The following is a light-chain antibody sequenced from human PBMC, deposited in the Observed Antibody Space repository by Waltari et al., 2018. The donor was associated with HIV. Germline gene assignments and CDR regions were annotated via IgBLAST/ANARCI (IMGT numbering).Light chain of an antibody. CDR1: STDVARSAR. CDR3: SSFTASGTWV. J-gene: IGLJ3*02. CDR2: EVG. V-gene: IGLV2-18*02. Sequence: QSALTPPPSVSGSPGQSVTIYFPGTSTDVARSARASWYQPPPGRGPKLLVYEVGNRPSGVPGRFSGSKSGNTASLTIFGLQSEDEADYHCSSFTASGTWVFGGGTKLTV.